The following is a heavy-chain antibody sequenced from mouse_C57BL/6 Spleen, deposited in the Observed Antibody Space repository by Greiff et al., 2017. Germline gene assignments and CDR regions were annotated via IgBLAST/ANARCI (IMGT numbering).Heavy chain of an antibody. CDR3: ARSGLLDYFDY. Sequence: VLLVESGAELVKPGASVKISCKASGYAFSSYWMHWVKQRPGKGLEWIGQIYPGDGDTNYNGKFKGKATLTEDKSSSTAYMQLSSLTSEDSAVYFCARSGLLDYFDYWGQGTTRTVSS. CDR1: GYAFSSYW. D-gene: IGHD3-2*02. V-gene: IGHV1-80*01. J-gene: IGHJ2*01. CDR2: IYPGDGDT.